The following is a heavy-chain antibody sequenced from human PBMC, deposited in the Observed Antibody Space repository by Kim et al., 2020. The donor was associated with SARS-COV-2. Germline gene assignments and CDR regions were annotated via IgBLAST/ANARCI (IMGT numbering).Heavy chain of an antibody. Sequence: YADSVKGRFTISRDNSKNTLYLQMSSLRAEDTAVYYCAKDSIVGATYFDYWGQGTLVTVSS. V-gene: IGHV3-33*06. CDR3: AKDSIVGATYFDY. J-gene: IGHJ4*02. D-gene: IGHD1-26*01.